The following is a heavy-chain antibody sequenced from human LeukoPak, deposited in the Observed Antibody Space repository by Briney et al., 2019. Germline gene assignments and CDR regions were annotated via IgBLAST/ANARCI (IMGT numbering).Heavy chain of an antibody. V-gene: IGHV3-74*01. CDR1: GFTFSSYW. CDR2: INSDGSST. J-gene: IGHJ4*02. D-gene: IGHD3-10*01. Sequence: GGSLRLSCAASGFTFSSYWMHWVRQAPGKGLVWVSRINSDGSSTSYADSVKGRFTISRDNAKNSLYLHMNSLKDDDTAVYYCARGGGPMIRSDFDFWGQGTLVTVSS. CDR3: ARGGGPMIRSDFDF.